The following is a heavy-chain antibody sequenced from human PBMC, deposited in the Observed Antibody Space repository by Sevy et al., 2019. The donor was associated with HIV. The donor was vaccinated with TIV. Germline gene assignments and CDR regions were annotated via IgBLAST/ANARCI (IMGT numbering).Heavy chain of an antibody. J-gene: IGHJ5*02. CDR3: AHRSYGDYWGGQNWFDP. V-gene: IGHV2-5*02. D-gene: IGHD4-17*01. CDR1: GFSLSTSGVG. Sequence: SGPTLVKPTQTLTLTCTFSGFSLSTSGVGVGWIRQPPGKALEWLALIYWDDDKRYSPSLKSRLTITKDTSKNQVVLTMTNMDPVDTATYYCAHRSYGDYWGGQNWFDPWGQGTLVTVSS. CDR2: IYWDDDK.